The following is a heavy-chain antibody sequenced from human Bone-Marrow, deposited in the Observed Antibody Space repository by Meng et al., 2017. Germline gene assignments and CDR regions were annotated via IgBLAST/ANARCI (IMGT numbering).Heavy chain of an antibody. CDR2: LNPNGGGT. CDR1: GYTFTGYY. V-gene: IGHV1-2*02. CDR3: AREGGPDKWFDP. Sequence: GQLVQSGAEVKKPGASVTVSCKASGYTFTGYYIHWVRHAPGQGLEWMGWLNPNGGGTYYAQQFQGRVTMTRDTSINTAYLELSRLTSADTAVYYCAREGGPDKWFDPWGQGTLVTVSS. J-gene: IGHJ5*02. D-gene: IGHD2-15*01.